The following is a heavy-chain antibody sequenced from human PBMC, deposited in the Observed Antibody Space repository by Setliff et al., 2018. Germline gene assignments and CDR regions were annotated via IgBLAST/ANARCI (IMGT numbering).Heavy chain of an antibody. Sequence: SVKVSCKASGGTFSSYAISWVRQAPGQGLEWMGGIIPIFGTANYAQKFQGRVTITRDTSASTAYVELSSLRSEDTAVYYCAREVLPLVREEAFYIWGQGTMVTVSS. V-gene: IGHV1-69*05. D-gene: IGHD2-2*01. J-gene: IGHJ3*02. CDR3: AREVLPLVREEAFYI. CDR2: IIPIFGTA. CDR1: GGTFSSYA.